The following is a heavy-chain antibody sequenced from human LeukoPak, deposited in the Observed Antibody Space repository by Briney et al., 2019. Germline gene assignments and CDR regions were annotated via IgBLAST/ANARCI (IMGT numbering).Heavy chain of an antibody. D-gene: IGHD6-6*01. CDR2: IHAGGSDK. Sequence: GGSLRLSCAASGFTFSSSGMHWVRQAPGRGLEWVSFIHAGGSDKFYAESVEGRFTISRDYSTRTVYLQMNSLRADDTALYYCARSLSAREYFQQWGKGTLVIVSS. CDR1: GFTFSSSG. V-gene: IGHV3-30*02. J-gene: IGHJ1*01. CDR3: ARSLSAREYFQQ.